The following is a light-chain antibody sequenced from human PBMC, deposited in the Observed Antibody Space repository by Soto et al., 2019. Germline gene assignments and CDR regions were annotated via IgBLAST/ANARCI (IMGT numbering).Light chain of an antibody. Sequence: EIVLTQSPGTLSLSPGETATLSCRASQRIVGTYLAWYQQKPGQAPRLLIYGSSNRATGIPDRFSGGGSGTDFTLTISRLEPEDFAAYYCQLGGFGQGTKVEI. V-gene: IGKV3-20*01. J-gene: IGKJ1*01. CDR1: QRIVGTY. CDR2: GSS. CDR3: QLGG.